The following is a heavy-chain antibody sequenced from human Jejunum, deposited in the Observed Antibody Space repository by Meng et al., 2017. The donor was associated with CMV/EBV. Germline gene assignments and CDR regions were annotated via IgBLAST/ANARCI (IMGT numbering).Heavy chain of an antibody. CDR3: TKDQVLL. Sequence: QGRQVGVGGGVGQPGGSLRLCCTPSGLTFSDYGMHWIRQAPGKGLEWVAFISYKGDNKYYADSVRGRFTISRDNSKNTLDLQMNSLRTEDTAVYYCTKDQVLLWGQGTLVTVSS. CDR1: GLTFSDYG. J-gene: IGHJ4*02. V-gene: IGHV3-30*02. D-gene: IGHD3-10*01. CDR2: ISYKGDNK.